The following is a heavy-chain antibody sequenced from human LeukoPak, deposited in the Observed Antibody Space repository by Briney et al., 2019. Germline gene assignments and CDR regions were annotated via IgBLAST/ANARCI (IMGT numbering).Heavy chain of an antibody. D-gene: IGHD3-9*01. J-gene: IGHJ6*03. CDR2: INQDGREK. Sequence: GGSLRLSCAASGFTFSSIWMSWVRQAPGKGLEWVANINQDGREKYYVDSVKGRFTISRDNAKNSLYLQMNSLRAEDTAVYYCARVNYDILTGYSNYYYYYYMDVWGRGTTVTVSS. CDR3: ARVNYDILTGYSNYYYYYYMDV. CDR1: GFTFSSIW. V-gene: IGHV3-7*01.